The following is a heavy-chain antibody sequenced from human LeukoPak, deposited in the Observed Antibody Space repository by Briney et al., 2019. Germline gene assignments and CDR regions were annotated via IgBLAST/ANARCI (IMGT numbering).Heavy chain of an antibody. V-gene: IGHV4-59*01. CDR3: ARGLVLATDDAFDI. D-gene: IGHD5-12*01. J-gene: IGHJ3*02. CDR1: GGSIRSYF. CDR2: IWDTEIT. Sequence: SETLSLTCTVSGGSIRSYFWSWLQQPPGKGLEWIGYIWDTEITDYNPSLKSRVTISLDTSKNHFSLKLRSVTAADTALYFCARGLVLATDDAFDIWGQGTLVTVSS.